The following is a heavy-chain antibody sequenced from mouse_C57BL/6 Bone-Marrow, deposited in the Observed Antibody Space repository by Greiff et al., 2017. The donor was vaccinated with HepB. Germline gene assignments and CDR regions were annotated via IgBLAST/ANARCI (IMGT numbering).Heavy chain of an antibody. CDR2: INPSTGGT. Sequence: VQLQQSGPELVKPGASVKISCKASGYSFTGYYMNWVKQSPEKSLEWFGEINPSTGGTTYNQKFKAKATLTVDKSSSTAYMQLKSLTSEDSAVYYCARRDYYGSSWYFDVWGTGTTVTVSS. CDR3: ARRDYYGSSWYFDV. J-gene: IGHJ1*03. CDR1: GYSFTGYY. D-gene: IGHD1-1*01. V-gene: IGHV1-42*01.